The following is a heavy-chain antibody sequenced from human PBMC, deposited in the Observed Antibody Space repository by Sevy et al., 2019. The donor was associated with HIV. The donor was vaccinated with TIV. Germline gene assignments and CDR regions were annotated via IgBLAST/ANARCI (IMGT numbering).Heavy chain of an antibody. Sequence: GGSLRLSCAASGFTVSSKYMSWVRQAPGKGLEWVSVIYSGEYTYYADSVKGRFTISRDISTNTLNLEMNNLTADDTAIYYCATTSTPLYYYALDVWGQGTTVTVSS. J-gene: IGHJ6*02. V-gene: IGHV3-53*01. CDR3: ATTSTPLYYYALDV. D-gene: IGHD1-26*01. CDR2: IYSGEYT. CDR1: GFTVSSKY.